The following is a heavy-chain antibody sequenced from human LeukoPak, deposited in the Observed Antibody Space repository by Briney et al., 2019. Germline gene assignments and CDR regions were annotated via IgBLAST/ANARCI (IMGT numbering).Heavy chain of an antibody. CDR1: GGSFSGYY. V-gene: IGHV4-34*01. CDR3: ARGGSGSFLYNWFDP. Sequence: SETLSLTSAVYGGSFSGYYWSWIRQPPGKGLEWIGEINHSGSTNYNPSLTSRVTISVDTSKKQFSLKLSSVTAADTAVYYCARGGSGSFLYNWFDPWGQGTLVTVSS. J-gene: IGHJ5*02. CDR2: INHSGST. D-gene: IGHD3-10*01.